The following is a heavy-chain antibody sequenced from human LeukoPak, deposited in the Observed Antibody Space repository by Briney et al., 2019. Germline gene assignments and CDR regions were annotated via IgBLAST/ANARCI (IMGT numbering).Heavy chain of an antibody. Sequence: ASVKVSCKASGYTFTSYDINWVRQATGQGLEWMGWMNPNSGNTGYARKFQGRVTMTRNTSISTAYMELSSLRSEDTAVYYCARGSVVLMVYEDYYFDYWGREPWSPSPQ. J-gene: IGHJ4*02. CDR2: MNPNSGNT. V-gene: IGHV1-8*01. CDR1: GYTFTSYD. CDR3: ARGSVVLMVYEDYYFDY. D-gene: IGHD2-8*01.